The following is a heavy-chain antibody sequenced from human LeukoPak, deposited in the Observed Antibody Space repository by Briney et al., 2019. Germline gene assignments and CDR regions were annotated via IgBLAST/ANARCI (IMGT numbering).Heavy chain of an antibody. CDR3: ARGTGVLLPYYMDV. CDR1: GGSISSSSYY. CDR2: IYYSGST. J-gene: IGHJ6*03. V-gene: IGHV4-39*07. Sequence: PSETLSLTCTVSGGSISSSSYYWGWIRQPPGKGLEWIGSIYYSGSTNYNPSLKSRVTISVDTSKNQFSLKLSSVTAADTAVYYCARGTGVLLPYYMDVWGKGTTVTVSS. D-gene: IGHD3-10*01.